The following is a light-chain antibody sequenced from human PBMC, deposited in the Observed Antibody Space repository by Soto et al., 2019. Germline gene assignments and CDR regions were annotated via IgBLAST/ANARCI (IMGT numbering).Light chain of an antibody. CDR1: QSVSSSY. CDR2: GAS. J-gene: IGKJ4*01. Sequence: EIVLTQSPGTLSLSPGERATLSCRASQSVSSSYLAWYQQKPGQPPRLLIYGASSRATGIPDRFSGSGSGTDFTLTISSLEPEDFAVYYCQQRKVFGGGTKVDIK. CDR3: QQRKV. V-gene: IGKV3D-20*02.